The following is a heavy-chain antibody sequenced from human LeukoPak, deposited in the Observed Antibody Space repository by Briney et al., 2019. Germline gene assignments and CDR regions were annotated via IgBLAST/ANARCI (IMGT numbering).Heavy chain of an antibody. J-gene: IGHJ2*01. CDR2: IYTSGST. CDR1: GGSISSYY. Sequence: PSETLSLACTVSGGSISSYYWSWLRQPAGKGLEWIGRIYTSGSTNYNPSLKSRVTMSVDTSKNQFSLKLSSVTAADTAVYYCARDVGYSYSRSYWYFDLWGRGTLVTVSS. D-gene: IGHD5-18*01. CDR3: ARDVGYSYSRSYWYFDL. V-gene: IGHV4-4*07.